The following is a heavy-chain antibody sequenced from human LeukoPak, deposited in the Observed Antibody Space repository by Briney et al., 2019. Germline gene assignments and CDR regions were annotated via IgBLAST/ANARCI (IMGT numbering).Heavy chain of an antibody. J-gene: IGHJ6*03. CDR1: GVPMRDHY. CDR2: IYATGHT. CDR3: ARHFRTDYPDSGRSQYCHYIDV. Sequence: PSKTLSLTCAGTGVPMRDHYRSWIRQTPGTTLEWIGYIYATGHTDGTPPLEGRHTISLDTCKNHFCLRLRSVTAADTALYYCARHFRTDYPDSGRSQYCHYIDVWGKGTTVVVSS. V-gene: IGHV4-4*09. D-gene: IGHD3-10*01.